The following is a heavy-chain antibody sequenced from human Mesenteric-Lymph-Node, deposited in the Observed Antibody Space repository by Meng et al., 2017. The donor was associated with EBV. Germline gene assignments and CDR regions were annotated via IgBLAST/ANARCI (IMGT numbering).Heavy chain of an antibody. CDR2: IYHSGST. V-gene: IGHV4-4*02. Sequence: HGAGPGLVKPSGTLSLTCAVSGGSISSSNWWSWVRQPPGKGLEWIGEIYHSGSTNYNPSLKSRVTISVDKSKNQFSLKLSSVTAADTAVYYCARDLSGSRNRPFDYWGQGTLVTVSS. D-gene: IGHD3-10*01. CDR3: ARDLSGSRNRPFDY. J-gene: IGHJ4*02. CDR1: GGSISSSNW.